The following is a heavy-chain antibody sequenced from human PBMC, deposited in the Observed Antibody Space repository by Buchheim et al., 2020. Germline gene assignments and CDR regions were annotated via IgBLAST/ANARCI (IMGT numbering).Heavy chain of an antibody. CDR2: ISSSSSYI. J-gene: IGHJ6*02. Sequence: EVQLVESGGGLVKPGGSLRLSCAASGFTFSTYSMNWVRQAPGKGLEWVSSISSSSSYIYYADSVKGRFTISRDNAKNSLYLQMNSLRAEDTAVYYCAREGRSSSSGYYYGMDVWGQGTT. D-gene: IGHD6-6*01. CDR1: GFTFSTYS. V-gene: IGHV3-21*01. CDR3: AREGRSSSSGYYYGMDV.